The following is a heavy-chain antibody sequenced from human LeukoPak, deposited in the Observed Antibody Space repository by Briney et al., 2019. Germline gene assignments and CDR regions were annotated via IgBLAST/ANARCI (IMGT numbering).Heavy chain of an antibody. D-gene: IGHD3-22*01. Sequence: GGSLRLSCAASGFTFSSYAMSWVRHAPGKGLEWVSAISCSGGSTYYADSVKGRFTISRDNSKNTLYLQMNSLRAADPAVYYCAKDLYDSSGSGGLDPWGQGTLVTVSS. V-gene: IGHV3-23*01. J-gene: IGHJ5*02. CDR3: AKDLYDSSGSGGLDP. CDR1: GFTFSSYA. CDR2: ISCSGGST.